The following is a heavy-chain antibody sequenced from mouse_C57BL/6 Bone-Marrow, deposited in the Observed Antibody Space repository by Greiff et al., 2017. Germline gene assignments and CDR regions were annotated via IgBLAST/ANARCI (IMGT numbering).Heavy chain of an antibody. CDR3: AREEYFGSSYWDFDV. Sequence: QVQLKESGAELVRPGTSVKVSCKASGSAFTNYLIEWVKQRPGQGLAWIGVINPGSGGTNYNEKFKGKATLTADKSSSTAYMQLSRLTAEDSAVYFCAREEYFGSSYWDFDVWGTGTTVTVSS. D-gene: IGHD1-1*01. J-gene: IGHJ1*03. CDR1: GSAFTNYL. CDR2: INPGSGGT. V-gene: IGHV1-54*01.